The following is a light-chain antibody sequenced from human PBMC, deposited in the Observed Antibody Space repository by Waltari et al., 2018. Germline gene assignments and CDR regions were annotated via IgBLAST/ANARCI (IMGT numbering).Light chain of an antibody. Sequence: DIQMTQSPSSLSASVGDRVTITCQASQDISNYLNWYQQKPGKAPKLLLHDASNLETGVPSRFSGSQSGTHFTFTISSLQPEDIATYYCQRYDNLPIFAFGPGTKVDIK. V-gene: IGKV1-33*01. CDR2: DAS. CDR3: QRYDNLPIFA. CDR1: QDISNY. J-gene: IGKJ3*01.